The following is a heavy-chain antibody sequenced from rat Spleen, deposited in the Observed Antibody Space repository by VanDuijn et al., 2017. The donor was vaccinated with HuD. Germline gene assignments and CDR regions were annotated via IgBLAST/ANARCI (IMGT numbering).Heavy chain of an antibody. D-gene: IGHD1-6*01. CDR1: GFTFNNYW. Sequence: EVQLVESGGGLVQPGRSLKLSCVASGFTFNNYWMTWIRQAPGKGLEWVASITNASGGSTYYRDSVKGRFTISRDIAKSTLYLQMNNLRSEDTATYYCTTYSDYATSPFAYWGRGGLVTVSS. V-gene: IGHV5-31*01. J-gene: IGHJ3*01. CDR2: ITNASGGST. CDR3: TTYSDYATSPFAY.